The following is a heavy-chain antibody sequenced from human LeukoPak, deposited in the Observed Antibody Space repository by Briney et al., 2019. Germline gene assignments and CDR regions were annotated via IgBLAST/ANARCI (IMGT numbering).Heavy chain of an antibody. D-gene: IGHD3-16*02. Sequence: ASVKVSCKASGYTFTSYGISWVRQAPGQGLEWMGWISAYNGNTNYAQKLQGRVTMTTDTSTSTAYMELRSLRSDDTAVYYCARESKDDYVWGSYRKLDYWGQGTLVTVSS. CDR2: ISAYNGNT. CDR1: GYTFTSYG. J-gene: IGHJ4*02. CDR3: ARESKDDYVWGSYRKLDY. V-gene: IGHV1-18*01.